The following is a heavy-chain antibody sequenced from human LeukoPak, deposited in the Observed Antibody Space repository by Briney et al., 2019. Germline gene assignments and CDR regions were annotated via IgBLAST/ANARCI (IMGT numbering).Heavy chain of an antibody. CDR3: ARSMIVVVIHYYYYYGMDV. CDR1: GGSISSYY. V-gene: IGHV4-59*01. CDR2: IHYSEGT. Sequence: SETLSLTCTVSGGSISSYYWSWIRQPPGKGLEWIGYIHYSEGTNYNPSLKSRVTISVDTSKNQFSLRLSSVTAADTAVYYCARSMIVVVIHYYYYYGMDVWGQGTTVTVSS. D-gene: IGHD3-22*01. J-gene: IGHJ6*02.